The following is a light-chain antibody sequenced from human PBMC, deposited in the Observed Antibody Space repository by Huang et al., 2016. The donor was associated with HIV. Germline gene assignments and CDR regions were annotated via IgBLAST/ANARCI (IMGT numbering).Light chain of an antibody. Sequence: AIRITQSPSSLSASTGDRVTITCRASQGISSYLAWYQQKPGKAPKLLIYGASTLQSGVPSRFSGSGSGTDFTLTISRLQSEDFATYYCQQYYSYLYTFGQGTKLEIK. CDR1: QGISSY. J-gene: IGKJ2*01. CDR2: GAS. CDR3: QQYYSYLYT. V-gene: IGKV1-8*01.